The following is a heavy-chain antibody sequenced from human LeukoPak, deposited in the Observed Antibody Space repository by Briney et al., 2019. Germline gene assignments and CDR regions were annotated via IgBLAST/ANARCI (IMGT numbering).Heavy chain of an antibody. J-gene: IGHJ4*02. V-gene: IGHV4-31*03. D-gene: IGHD2-2*01. CDR2: IYYSGST. Sequence: KSSETLSLTCTVSGGSISSGGYYWSWIRQHPGKGLEWIGYIYYSGSTYYNPSLKSRVTISVDTSKNQFSLKLSSVTAADTAVYYCARVRFYSVPAAVSYYFDYWGQGTLVTVSS. CDR3: ARVRFYSVPAAVSYYFDY. CDR1: GGSISSGGYY.